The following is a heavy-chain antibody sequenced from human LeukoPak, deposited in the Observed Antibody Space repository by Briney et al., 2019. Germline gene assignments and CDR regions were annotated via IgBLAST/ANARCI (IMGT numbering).Heavy chain of an antibody. CDR1: GGSFSGYY. CDR2: INHSGST. D-gene: IGHD6-13*01. V-gene: IGHV4-34*01. Sequence: PSETLSLTCAVYGGSFSGYYWSWIRQPPGKGLEWIGEINHSGSTNYNPSLKSRVTISVDTSKNQFSLKLSSVTAADTAVYYCARGFGYSSSRHSAFDIWGQGTMVTVSS. CDR3: ARGFGYSSSRHSAFDI. J-gene: IGHJ3*02.